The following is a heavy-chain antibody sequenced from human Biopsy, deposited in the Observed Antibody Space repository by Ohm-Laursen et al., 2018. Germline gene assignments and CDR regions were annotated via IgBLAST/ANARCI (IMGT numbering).Heavy chain of an antibody. CDR1: GGSIGSFF. Sequence: PSQTLSLTCTVSGGSIGSFFWSWIRQPPGKGLEWIGYIHYSGSTNYNPSLRSRVTISVDRSKNQFSLELSSVTAADTAVYYCARVGAGAPSIDYFDYWGQGALVTVSS. CDR3: ARVGAGAPSIDYFDY. V-gene: IGHV4-59*01. D-gene: IGHD1-26*01. J-gene: IGHJ4*02. CDR2: IHYSGST.